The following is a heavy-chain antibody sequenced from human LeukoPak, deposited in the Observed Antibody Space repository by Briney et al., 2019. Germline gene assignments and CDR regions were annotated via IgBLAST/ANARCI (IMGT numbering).Heavy chain of an antibody. CDR1: GGSISSYY. Sequence: SETLSLTCTVSGGSISSYYWSWIRQPAGKGLEWIGRIYTSGSTNYNPSLKSRVTISVDKSKNQFSLKLSSVTAADTAVYYCARGRYSYGYWYFDYWGQGTLVTVSS. D-gene: IGHD5-18*01. CDR2: IYTSGST. J-gene: IGHJ4*02. CDR3: ARGRYSYGYWYFDY. V-gene: IGHV4-4*07.